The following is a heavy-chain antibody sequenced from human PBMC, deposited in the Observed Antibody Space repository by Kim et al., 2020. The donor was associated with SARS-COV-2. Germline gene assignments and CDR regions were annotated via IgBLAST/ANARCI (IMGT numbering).Heavy chain of an antibody. CDR3: ARPSGYYDILTGYLY. CDR1: GYSFTSYW. V-gene: IGHV5-51*01. D-gene: IGHD3-9*01. Sequence: GESLKISCKGSGYSFTSYWIGWVRQMPGKGLEWMGIIYPGDSDTRYSPSFQGQVTISADKSISTAYLQWSGLKASDTAMYYCARPSGYYDILTGYLYWGQGTLVTVSS. J-gene: IGHJ4*02. CDR2: IYPGDSDT.